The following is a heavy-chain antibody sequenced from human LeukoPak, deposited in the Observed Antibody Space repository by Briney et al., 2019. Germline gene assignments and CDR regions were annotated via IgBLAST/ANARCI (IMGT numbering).Heavy chain of an antibody. V-gene: IGHV1-46*04. J-gene: IGHJ4*02. CDR1: GYTFTSRK. CDR2: ITPSSGSA. Sequence: GASVKVSCKASGYTFTSRKMHWVRQAPGQGLEWLGIITPSSGSASYAQNLQGRVTMTRDTSTSTVYMELTSLRSEDTAVCYCARDSTSWSFDYWGQGSLVTVSS. D-gene: IGHD6-13*01. CDR3: ARDSTSWSFDY.